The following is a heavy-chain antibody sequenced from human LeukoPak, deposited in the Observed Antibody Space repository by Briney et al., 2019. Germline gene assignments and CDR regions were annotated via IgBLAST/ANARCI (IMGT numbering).Heavy chain of an antibody. CDR3: ASLTTVTQGYFDS. D-gene: IGHD4-17*01. Sequence: PSQTLSLTCSVSGGSISSRDHYWSWIRQPPGKGLEWIGYIYYSGSTNYNPSLKSRLTISVDASKNQFSLKLSSVTATDTAVYYCASLTTVTQGYFDSWGQGTLVTVSS. CDR2: IYYSGST. CDR1: GGSISSRDHY. J-gene: IGHJ4*02. V-gene: IGHV4-30-4*01.